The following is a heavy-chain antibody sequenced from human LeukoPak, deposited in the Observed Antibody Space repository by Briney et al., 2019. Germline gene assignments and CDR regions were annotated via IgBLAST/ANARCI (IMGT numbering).Heavy chain of an antibody. D-gene: IGHD7-27*01. CDR1: GFTFSSYG. V-gene: IGHV3-30*02. Sequence: GGSLGLSCAASGFTFSSYGMHWVRQAPGKGLEWVAFIRYDGSNKYYADSVKGRFTISRDNSKNTLYLQMNSLRAEDTAVYYCAKLNWGSLREYYYYMDVWGKGTTVTVSS. CDR2: IRYDGSNK. CDR3: AKLNWGSLREYYYYMDV. J-gene: IGHJ6*03.